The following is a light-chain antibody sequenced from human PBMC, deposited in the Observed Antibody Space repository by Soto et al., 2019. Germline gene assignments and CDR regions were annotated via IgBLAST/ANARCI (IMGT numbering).Light chain of an antibody. CDR1: RSNIGRNT. V-gene: IGLV1-44*01. J-gene: IGLJ2*01. Sequence: QSVLTQPPSASGTPGQRVTISCSGSRSNIGRNTVNWYQQLPGTAPKLLIYSDNQRPSGVPDRFSVSKSGTSVSLAISGLQSDDEADYYCAAWDDSLNGMVFGGGTKLTVL. CDR3: AAWDDSLNGMV. CDR2: SDN.